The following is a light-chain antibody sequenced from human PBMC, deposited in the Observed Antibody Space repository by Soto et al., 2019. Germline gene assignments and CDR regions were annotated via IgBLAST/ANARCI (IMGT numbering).Light chain of an antibody. V-gene: IGKV3-20*01. CDR2: GAS. Sequence: ELVLTQSPGTLSLSPGERATLSCRASQSFNSIYLAWYQQKPGQAPRLVIYGASSRATGIPDRCSGSGSGTDFTLTISRLEPEDFAVYYCHQYDSWTFGQGTKVDIK. CDR3: HQYDSWT. J-gene: IGKJ1*01. CDR1: QSFNSIY.